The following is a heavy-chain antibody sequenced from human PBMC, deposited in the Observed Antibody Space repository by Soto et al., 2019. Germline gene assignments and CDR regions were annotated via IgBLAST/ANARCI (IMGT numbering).Heavy chain of an antibody. CDR3: ARDLGYYGSGTPSYYYYGMDV. J-gene: IGHJ6*02. Sequence: SETLSLTCTASGGSISSYYWSWIRQPPGKGLEWIGYIYYSGSTNYNPSLKSRVTISVDTSKNQFSLKLSSVTAADTAVYYCARDLGYYGSGTPSYYYYGMDVWGQGTTVTVPS. CDR1: GGSISSYY. CDR2: IYYSGST. D-gene: IGHD3-10*01. V-gene: IGHV4-59*01.